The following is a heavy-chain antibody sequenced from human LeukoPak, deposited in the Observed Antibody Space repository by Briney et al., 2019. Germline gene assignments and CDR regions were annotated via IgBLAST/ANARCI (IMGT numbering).Heavy chain of an antibody. J-gene: IGHJ6*02. CDR3: AREAKRYYYYGMDV. Sequence: GGSLRLSCAASGFTFSSYAMHWVRQAPGKGLEWVAVISYDGSNKYYADSVKGRFTISRDNSKNTLYLQMNSLRAEDTAVYYCAREAKRYYYYGMDVWGQGTTVTVSS. V-gene: IGHV3-30-3*01. CDR1: GFTFSSYA. CDR2: ISYDGSNK.